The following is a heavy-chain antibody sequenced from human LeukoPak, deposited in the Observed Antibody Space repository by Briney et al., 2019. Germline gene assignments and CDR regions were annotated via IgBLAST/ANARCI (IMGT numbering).Heavy chain of an antibody. Sequence: GGSLRLSCAASGFTFGSYSMNWVRQAPGKGLEWVSSISSTSSYTYYGDSMKGRFTISRDNAKNSMYLQMNSLRAEDSAVYYCAKDGYYDSRGYFDYWGQGTLVTVSS. CDR1: GFTFGSYS. CDR3: AKDGYYDSRGYFDY. CDR2: ISSTSSYT. D-gene: IGHD3-22*01. J-gene: IGHJ4*02. V-gene: IGHV3-21*01.